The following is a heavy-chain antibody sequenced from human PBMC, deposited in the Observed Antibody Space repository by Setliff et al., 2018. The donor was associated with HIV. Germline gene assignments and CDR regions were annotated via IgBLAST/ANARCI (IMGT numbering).Heavy chain of an antibody. D-gene: IGHD6-19*01. CDR2: IYVSGST. V-gene: IGHV4-4*07. CDR1: GGSVSSYY. Sequence: SETLSLTCTVSGGSVSSYYWSWIRQPAGKGLEWIGRIYVSGSTNYNPSLKSRVTISVDTSKNQFSLKLSSVTAADTAVYYCAKGVAGLQYYYYYMDVWGKGTTVTVSS. CDR3: AKGVAGLQYYYYYMDV. J-gene: IGHJ6*03.